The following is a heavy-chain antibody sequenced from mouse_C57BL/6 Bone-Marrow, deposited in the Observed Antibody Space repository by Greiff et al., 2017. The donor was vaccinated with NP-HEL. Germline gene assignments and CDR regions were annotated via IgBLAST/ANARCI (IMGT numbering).Heavy chain of an antibody. CDR2: ISDGGSYT. D-gene: IGHD2-5*01. J-gene: IGHJ1*03. CDR3: ARGGPTIVKDWYFDV. V-gene: IGHV5-4*01. Sequence: EVHLVESGGGLVKPGGSLKLSCAASGFTFSSYAMSWVRQTPEKRLEWVATISDGGSYTYYPDNVKGRFPITRDNAKNNLYLQMSHLKSEDTAMYYCARGGPTIVKDWYFDVWGTGTTVTVSS. CDR1: GFTFSSYA.